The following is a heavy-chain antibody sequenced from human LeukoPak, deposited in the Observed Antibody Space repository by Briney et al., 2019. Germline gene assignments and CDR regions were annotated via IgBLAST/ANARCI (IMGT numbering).Heavy chain of an antibody. J-gene: IGHJ6*03. V-gene: IGHV5-51*01. CDR2: IYPGDSDT. CDR3: ARHNGGNLWYYYYYMDV. Sequence: GESLKISCKGSGYSFTSYWIGWVRQMPGKGLEWMGIIYPGDSDTRYSPSFQGQVTISADKSISTAYLQWSSLKASDTAMYYCARHNGGNLWYYYYYMDVWGKGTTVTVSS. CDR1: GYSFTSYW. D-gene: IGHD4-23*01.